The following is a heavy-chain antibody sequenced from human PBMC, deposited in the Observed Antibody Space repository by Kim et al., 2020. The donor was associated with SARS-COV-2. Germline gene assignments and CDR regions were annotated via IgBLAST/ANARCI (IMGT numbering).Heavy chain of an antibody. V-gene: IGHV4-39*01. Sequence: SETLSLTCTVSCGSISSSSYYWGWIRQPPGKGLEWIGSIYYSGSTYYNPSLKSRVTISVDTSKNQFSLKLSSVTAADTAVYYCASRCKYYYDSSGYSPRLCYYGMDVWGQGTTVTVSS. J-gene: IGHJ6*02. CDR1: CGSISSSSYY. CDR3: ASRCKYYYDSSGYSPRLCYYGMDV. D-gene: IGHD3-22*01. CDR2: IYYSGST.